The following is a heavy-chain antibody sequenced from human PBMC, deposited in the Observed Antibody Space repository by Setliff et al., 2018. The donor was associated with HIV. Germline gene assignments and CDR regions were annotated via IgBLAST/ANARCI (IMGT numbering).Heavy chain of an antibody. D-gene: IGHD2-2*01. V-gene: IGHV1-69*05. CDR2: IIPISGT. CDR3: ARDFGGYCSSMSCPGLFDP. J-gene: IGHJ5*02. Sequence: ASVKVSCKSSGGTFSNYGMSWVRQAPGQGLEWMGGIIPISGTNYAQKFQGRVTITTDESTSTAYMELRGLRSEDTAVYYCARDFGGYCSSMSCPGLFDPWGQGTLVTVSS. CDR1: GGTFSNYG.